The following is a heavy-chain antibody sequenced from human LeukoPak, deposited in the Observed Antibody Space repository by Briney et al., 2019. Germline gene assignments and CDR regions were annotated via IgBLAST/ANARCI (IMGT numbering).Heavy chain of an antibody. V-gene: IGHV1-2*02. D-gene: IGHD2-2*01. J-gene: IGHJ6*03. CDR1: GYTFTGYY. Sequence: ASVKVSCKASGYTFTGYYMHWVRQAPGQGLEWMGWINPNSGGTNYAQKFQGRVTMTRDTSISTAYMELSRLRSDDTAVYYCARDLIGVVVPAAYYYYYYMDVWGKGTTVTVSS. CDR2: INPNSGGT. CDR3: ARDLIGVVVPAAYYYYYYMDV.